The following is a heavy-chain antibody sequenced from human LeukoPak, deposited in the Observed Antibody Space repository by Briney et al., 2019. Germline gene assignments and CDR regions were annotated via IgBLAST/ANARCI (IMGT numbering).Heavy chain of an antibody. CDR1: GFTVSTNY. CDR3: AKGGTQLWSHFDY. D-gene: IGHD5-18*01. Sequence: GGSLRLSCAASGFTVSTNYMSWVRQAPGKGLEWVSVIYIDGSTYYADSVKGRFTISRDNSKSTLYLQMNSLSADDTAVYYCAKGGTQLWSHFDYWGQGTLVTVSS. CDR2: IYIDGST. V-gene: IGHV3-53*01. J-gene: IGHJ4*02.